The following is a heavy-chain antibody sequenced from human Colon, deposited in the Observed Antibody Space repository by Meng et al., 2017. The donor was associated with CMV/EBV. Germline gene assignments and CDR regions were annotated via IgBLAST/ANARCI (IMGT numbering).Heavy chain of an antibody. Sequence: GGSLRLSCTASGFTFHDYGMNWVRRVPGKGLEWVSGINWNGESIGYADSVKDRFTVSSDNAGKSLYLQMNSLTAEDTASYYCARAISAARRNYFGMDVWGQGTTVTVSS. J-gene: IGHJ6*02. D-gene: IGHD2-2*01. V-gene: IGHV3-20*04. CDR2: INWNGESI. CDR1: GFTFHDYG. CDR3: ARAISAARRNYFGMDV.